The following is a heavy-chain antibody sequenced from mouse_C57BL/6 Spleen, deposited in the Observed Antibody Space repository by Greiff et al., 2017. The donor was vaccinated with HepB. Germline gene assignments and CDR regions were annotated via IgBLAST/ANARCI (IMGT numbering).Heavy chain of an antibody. CDR2: ISSGGSYT. V-gene: IGHV5-6*01. Sequence: EVHLVESGGDLVKPGGSLKLSCAASGFTFSSYGMSWVRQTPDKRLEWVATISSGGSYTYYPDSVKGRFTISRDNAKNTLYLQMSSLKSEDTAMYYCARQGTVVATVYYFDYWGQGTTLTVSS. CDR3: ARQGTVVATVYYFDY. D-gene: IGHD1-1*01. CDR1: GFTFSSYG. J-gene: IGHJ2*01.